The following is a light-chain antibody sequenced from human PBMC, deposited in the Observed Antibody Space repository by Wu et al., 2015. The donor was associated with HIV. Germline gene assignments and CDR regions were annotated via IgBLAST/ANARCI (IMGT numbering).Light chain of an antibody. CDR3: QQSYNFPLT. V-gene: IGKV1-39*01. Sequence: DIQMTQSPSSLSASVGDRVTITCRASQSIDRYLNWYQQRPGKAPKLLIYAASSLQSGVPSRFRGSGSGTDFTLIISSLQTEDFASYYCQQSYNFPLTFGPGTRWMSN. CDR2: AAS. CDR1: QSIDRY. J-gene: IGKJ3*01.